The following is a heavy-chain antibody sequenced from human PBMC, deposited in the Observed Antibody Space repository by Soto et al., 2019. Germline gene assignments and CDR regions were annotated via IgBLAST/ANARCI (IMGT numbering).Heavy chain of an antibody. CDR2: IGPSGHAT. J-gene: IGHJ4*02. V-gene: IGHV3-23*05. CDR1: GFTFSSFT. D-gene: IGHD2-15*01. Sequence: EVQLLEAGGDFIQPGGSLRLSCAASGFTFSSFTMGWVRQTPGKGLEWISAIGPSGHATYHADSVQGRLTISRDNAKNTLYLQMSSIRAEDSAIYYCAKGSTSSRPYFFDYWGQGTLVTVSS. CDR3: AKGSTSSRPYFFDY.